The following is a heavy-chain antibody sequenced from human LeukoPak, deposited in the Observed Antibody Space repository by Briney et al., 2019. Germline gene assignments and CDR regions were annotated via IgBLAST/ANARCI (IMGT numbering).Heavy chain of an antibody. Sequence: SVNVSCKSFVSTFTVYYMHWLRQSPGQALEWMGWINPNSGGTNFAQKFQGRVTMTRDTSITTAYMELTNLTSDDTAVYYCARDFSGAGPLYFDYWGQGTLVIVSS. D-gene: IGHD3-3*01. J-gene: IGHJ4*02. V-gene: IGHV1-2*02. CDR1: VSTFTVYY. CDR2: INPNSGGT. CDR3: ARDFSGAGPLYFDY.